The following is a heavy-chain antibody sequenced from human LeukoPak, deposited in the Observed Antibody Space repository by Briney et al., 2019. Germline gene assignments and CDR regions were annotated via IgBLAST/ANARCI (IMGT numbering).Heavy chain of an antibody. Sequence: PGGSLRLSYAASGFTFSRYNMKWVCQAPGKGLEWVSSISRTSSYIYYADSVKGRFTISRDNAQNSLYLQMNSLRVEDTAVYYCARVLETDCSGGSCYSGLDHWGQGTLVTVSS. CDR2: ISRTSSYI. CDR3: ARVLETDCSGGSCYSGLDH. V-gene: IGHV3-21*01. CDR1: GFTFSRYN. J-gene: IGHJ4*02. D-gene: IGHD2-15*01.